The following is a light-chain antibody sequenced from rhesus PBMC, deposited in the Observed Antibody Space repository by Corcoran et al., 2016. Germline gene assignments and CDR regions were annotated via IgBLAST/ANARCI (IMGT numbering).Light chain of an antibody. V-gene: IGKV1-33*02. CDR1: QAISTW. Sequence: DIQMTQSPSSLSASVGDRITITCQASQAISTWLAWYQQKPGKALKLLIFVASTLQSGVPSRFCVSRSGTNFTLTISSLQPEDLATYYCQRHNRDPWTFGQGTKVEIK. CDR3: QRHNRDPWT. CDR2: VAS. J-gene: IGKJ1*01.